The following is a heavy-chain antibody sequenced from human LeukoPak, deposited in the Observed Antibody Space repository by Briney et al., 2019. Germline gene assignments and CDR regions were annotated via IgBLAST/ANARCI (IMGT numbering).Heavy chain of an antibody. CDR1: GGSISSSNW. J-gene: IGHJ6*03. V-gene: IGHV4-4*02. CDR2: IYYSGST. CDR3: ARTTEGGYTYDYFYYYYMDV. Sequence: SGTLSLTCAVSGGSISSSNWWSWVRQPPGKGLEWIGSIYYSGSTYYNPSLKSRVTISVDTSKNQFSLKLSSVTAADTAVYYCARTTEGGYTYDYFYYYYMDVWGKGTTVTVSS. D-gene: IGHD5-18*01.